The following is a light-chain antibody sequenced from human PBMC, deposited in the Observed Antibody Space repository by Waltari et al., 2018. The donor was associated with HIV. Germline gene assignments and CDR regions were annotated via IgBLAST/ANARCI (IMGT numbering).Light chain of an antibody. V-gene: IGLV2-14*01. CDR3: SSYTSSSTPLV. J-gene: IGLJ2*01. Sequence: QSALTQPASVSGSPGQSITLSCTGTSSDIGTYNYVFWSQQQPGKAPKLMIFYVMSRPSGVSYRFSGSESGNKASLTISCRHAEDEADYYCSSYTSSSTPLVFGGGTKLTVL. CDR2: YVM. CDR1: SSDIGTYNY.